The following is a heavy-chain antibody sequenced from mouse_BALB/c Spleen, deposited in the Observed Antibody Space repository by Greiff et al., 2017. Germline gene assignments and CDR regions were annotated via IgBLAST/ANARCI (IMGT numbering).Heavy chain of an antibody. Sequence: EVQLVESGGGLVQPGGSRKLSCAASGFTFSSFGMHWVRQAPEKGLEWVAYISSGSSTIYYADTVKGRFTISRDNPKNTLFLQMTSLRSEDTAMYYCAREGNYDYAFAYWGQGTLVTVSA. CDR3: AREGNYDYAFAY. D-gene: IGHD2-4*01. J-gene: IGHJ3*01. CDR2: ISSGSSTI. CDR1: GFTFSSFG. V-gene: IGHV5-17*02.